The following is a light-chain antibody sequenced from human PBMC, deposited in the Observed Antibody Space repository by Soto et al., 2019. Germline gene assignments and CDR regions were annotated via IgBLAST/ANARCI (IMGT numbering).Light chain of an antibody. CDR1: QSISVW. V-gene: IGKV1-5*03. J-gene: IGKJ4*01. CDR2: QAS. CDR3: QQYENYPLS. Sequence: DIQMTQSPSTLSASVGDRVTVTCRASQSISVWLAWYQQKAGKAPKLLVYQASSLESGVSSWFSGSGSGTQFTLTINRLQPDDVATYYCQQYENYPLSFGGGTKVEI.